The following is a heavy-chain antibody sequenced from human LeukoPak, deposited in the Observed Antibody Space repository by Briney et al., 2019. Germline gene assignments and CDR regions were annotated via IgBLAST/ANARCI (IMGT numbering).Heavy chain of an antibody. D-gene: IGHD3-22*01. J-gene: IGHJ4*02. CDR1: GFTFSDYS. CDR2: ISSSSSTI. V-gene: IGHV3-48*01. CDR3: ARGTYYYDGSGLIDY. Sequence: PGGSLRLSCAASGFTFSDYSMNWVRQAPGKGLEWVSYISSSSSTIYYADSVKGRFTISRDNSKNTLYLQMNSLRAEDTAVYYCARGTYYYDGSGLIDYWGQGTLVTVSS.